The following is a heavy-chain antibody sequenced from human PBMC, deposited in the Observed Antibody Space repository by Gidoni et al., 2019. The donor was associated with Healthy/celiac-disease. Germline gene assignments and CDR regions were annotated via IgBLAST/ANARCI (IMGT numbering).Heavy chain of an antibody. CDR2: IRSKANSYAT. V-gene: IGHV3-73*02. CDR1: GFTFSGSA. D-gene: IGHD3-3*01. CDR3: TREYDFWSGYTPPYGMDV. J-gene: IGHJ6*04. Sequence: EVQLVESGGGLVQPGGSLKLSCAASGFTFSGSAMHWVRQASGKGLEWVGRIRSKANSYATAYAASVKGRFTISRDDSKNTAYLQMNSLKTEDTAVYYCTREYDFWSGYTPPYGMDVWGKGTTVTVSS.